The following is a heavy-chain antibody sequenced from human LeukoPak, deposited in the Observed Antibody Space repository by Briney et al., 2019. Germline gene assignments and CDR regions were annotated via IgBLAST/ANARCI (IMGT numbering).Heavy chain of an antibody. CDR3: ARGTYYYDSSGYYVSSYFDY. D-gene: IGHD3-22*01. CDR2: IYSGGSP. V-gene: IGHV3-53*04. J-gene: IGHJ4*02. Sequence: PGGPLRLSCAASGVTLSSNYMSWVRQAPGKGVEGGSDIYSGGSPYSADSVKGRFTISRHNSKYPLYLQMNSLRAEDSAVYYCARGTYYYDSSGYYVSSYFDYWGQGTLVTVSS. CDR1: GVTLSSNY.